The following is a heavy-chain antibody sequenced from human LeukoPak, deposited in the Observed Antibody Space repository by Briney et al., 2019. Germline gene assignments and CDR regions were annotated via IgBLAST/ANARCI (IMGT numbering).Heavy chain of an antibody. Sequence: GRSLRLSCAASGFTFSSYAMHWVRQAPGKGLEWVAVISYDGSNKYYADSVKGRFTISRDNSKNTLYLQMNSLRAEDTAVYYCARGEGAYYYDSSFPWGQGTLVTVSS. V-gene: IGHV3-30-3*01. J-gene: IGHJ5*02. D-gene: IGHD3-22*01. CDR3: ARGEGAYYYDSSFP. CDR2: ISYDGSNK. CDR1: GFTFSSYA.